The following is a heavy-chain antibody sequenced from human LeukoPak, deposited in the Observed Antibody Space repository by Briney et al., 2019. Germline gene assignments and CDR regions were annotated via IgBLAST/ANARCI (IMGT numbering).Heavy chain of an antibody. V-gene: IGHV3-23*01. CDR2: ISGSDGRT. J-gene: IGHJ4*02. CDR3: AKGRLVPDY. D-gene: IGHD3-9*01. Sequence: GSLRLSCADSGFTFSSYAMSWVRQAPGKGLEWVATISGSDGRTYYADSVRGRFTISRDNSKNTLYLQMNSLRAEDTAVYYCAKGRLVPDYWGQGILVTVSS. CDR1: GFTFSSYA.